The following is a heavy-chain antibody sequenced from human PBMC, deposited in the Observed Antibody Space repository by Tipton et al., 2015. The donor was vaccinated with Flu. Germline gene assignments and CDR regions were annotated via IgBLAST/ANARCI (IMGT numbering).Heavy chain of an antibody. CDR3: ARDVDGSGKAFDY. V-gene: IGHV3-48*03. CDR2: ISGPGSFK. CDR1: GFTFSAYA. D-gene: IGHD3-10*01. J-gene: IGHJ4*02. Sequence: SLRLSCATSGFTFSAYAINWVRQAPGKALEWISYISGPGSFKFYADFVKGRFTISRDNAKNLVYLQMDSLRIDDTALYYCARDVDGSGKAFDYWGLGTLVTVSS.